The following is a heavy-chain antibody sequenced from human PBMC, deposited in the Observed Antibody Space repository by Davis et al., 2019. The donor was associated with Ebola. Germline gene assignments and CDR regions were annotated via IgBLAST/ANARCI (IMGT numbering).Heavy chain of an antibody. J-gene: IGHJ4*02. CDR2: MSTSGSKT. V-gene: IGHV3-23*01. Sequence: GGSLRLSCAASGFTLRSYVVSWVRQVPGAGLELVSSMSTSGSKTDYGDSVKGRFTISRDNSMNILYLQMNSLRAEDTAIYYCAKADVLPAPLDYWGQGTLVTVSS. CDR1: GFTLRSYV. CDR3: AKADVLPAPLDY. D-gene: IGHD2-2*01.